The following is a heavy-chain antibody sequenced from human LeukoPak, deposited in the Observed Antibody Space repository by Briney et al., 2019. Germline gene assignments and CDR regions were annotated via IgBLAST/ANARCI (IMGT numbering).Heavy chain of an antibody. CDR3: AREVVSSPSYFDS. D-gene: IGHD2-15*01. J-gene: IGHJ4*02. V-gene: IGHV1-18*01. CDR2: ISAYNGNT. CDR1: GYTFTNYG. Sequence: ASVKVSCKASGYTFTNYGINWVRQAPGQGLEWMGWISAYNGNTNYAQKLQGRVTMTTDTSTSTAYMELRSLRCDDTAVYYCAREVVSSPSYFDSWGQGTLITVSS.